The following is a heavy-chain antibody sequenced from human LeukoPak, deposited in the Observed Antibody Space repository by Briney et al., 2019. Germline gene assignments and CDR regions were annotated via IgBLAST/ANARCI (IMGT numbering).Heavy chain of an antibody. V-gene: IGHV3-74*01. CDR2: IKGDESSI. J-gene: IGHJ4*02. CDR1: AFTFSSYW. CDR3: AKAGYFDY. Sequence: GGSLRLSCAASAFTFSSYWMHWVRQAPGKGLEWVSRIKGDESSINYADSVEGRFTISRDNAKNTVYLQMNSLRAEDTAVYYCAKAGYFDYWGQGTLVTVSS.